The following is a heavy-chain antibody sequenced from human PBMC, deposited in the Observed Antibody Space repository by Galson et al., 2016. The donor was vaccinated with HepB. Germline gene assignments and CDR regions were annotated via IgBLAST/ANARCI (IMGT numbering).Heavy chain of an antibody. J-gene: IGHJ6*02. CDR2: ITSRSTAI. CDR3: AREGTGSSSFIYYYYGMDV. CDR1: GFTLSSYS. V-gene: IGHV3-48*04. D-gene: IGHD6-13*01. Sequence: SLRLSCAASGFTLSSYSMNWVRQTPGKGLEWVSYITSRSTAIYYADSVKSRFTISRDNARNSLYLQMNSLRAEDTAVYYCAREGTGSSSFIYYYYGMDVWGQGTTVTVSS.